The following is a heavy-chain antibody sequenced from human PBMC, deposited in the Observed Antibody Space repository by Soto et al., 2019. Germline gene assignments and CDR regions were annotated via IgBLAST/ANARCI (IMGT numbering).Heavy chain of an antibody. CDR3: VSHPHGEIATTADFDH. Sequence: SETLSLTCTVSGGSISSIYYYWIRNRPPPGQGLEWIGSIYYSGSTYYNPSLKSRVTISVDTSKNQFSLKLSSVTAADSAVYYCVSHPHGEIATTADFDHWGQETLVTVS. CDR1: GGSISSIYYY. V-gene: IGHV4-39*01. CDR2: IYYSGST. D-gene: IGHD1-1*01. J-gene: IGHJ4*02.